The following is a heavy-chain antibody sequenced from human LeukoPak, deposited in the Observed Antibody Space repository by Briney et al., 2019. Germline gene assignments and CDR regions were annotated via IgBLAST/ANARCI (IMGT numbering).Heavy chain of an antibody. Sequence: ASVKVSCKASGYTFTSYDIIWVRQARGQGLEWMGWISAYDGNTNYAQKLQGRVTMTTDTSTSTAYMELRSLRSDDTAVYYCARYSSGWSPGYWGQGTLVTVSS. V-gene: IGHV1-18*01. J-gene: IGHJ4*02. D-gene: IGHD6-19*01. CDR2: ISAYDGNT. CDR1: GYTFTSYD. CDR3: ARYSSGWSPGY.